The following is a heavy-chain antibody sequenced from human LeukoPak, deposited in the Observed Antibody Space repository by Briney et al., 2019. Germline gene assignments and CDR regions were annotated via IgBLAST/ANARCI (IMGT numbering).Heavy chain of an antibody. V-gene: IGHV1-69*13. CDR2: IIPEFDEA. J-gene: IGHJ4*02. Sequence: SVKVSCKASGYTFTSYDINWVRQAPGQGLEWVGTIIPEFDEAHYAQKLQGRVTISADDSATAAYMELRSLRSDDTAVYYCASGGVTVYSYGPDYWGQGTLVAVSS. D-gene: IGHD5-18*01. CDR3: ASGGVTVYSYGPDY. CDR1: GYTFTSYD.